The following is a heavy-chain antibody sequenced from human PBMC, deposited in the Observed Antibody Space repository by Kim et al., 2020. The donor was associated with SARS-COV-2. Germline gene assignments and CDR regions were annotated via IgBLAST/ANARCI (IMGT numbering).Heavy chain of an antibody. Sequence: SETLSLTCAVYGGSFSGYYWSWIRQPPGKGLEWIGEINHSGSTNYNPSLKSRVTISVDTSKNQFSLKLSSVTAADTAVYYCARVVVASHLRVPYYYYGMDVWGQGTTVTVSS. CDR1: GGSFSGYY. J-gene: IGHJ6*02. D-gene: IGHD2-15*01. CDR3: ARVVVASHLRVPYYYYGMDV. V-gene: IGHV4-34*01. CDR2: INHSGST.